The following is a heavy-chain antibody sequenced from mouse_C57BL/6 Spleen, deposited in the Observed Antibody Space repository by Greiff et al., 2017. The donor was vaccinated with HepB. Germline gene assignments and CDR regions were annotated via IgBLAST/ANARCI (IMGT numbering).Heavy chain of an antibody. CDR1: GYTFTSYW. V-gene: IGHV1-69*01. Sequence: QVQLQQPGAELVMPGASVKLSCKASGYTFTSYWMHWVKQRPGQGLEWIGESDPSDSYTNYNQKFKGKSTVTVDKSSRTAYMQLSSLTSEDSAVYYCSRSGYSNSVAYWGQGTLVTVSS. D-gene: IGHD2-5*01. CDR3: SRSGYSNSVAY. J-gene: IGHJ3*01. CDR2: SDPSDSYT.